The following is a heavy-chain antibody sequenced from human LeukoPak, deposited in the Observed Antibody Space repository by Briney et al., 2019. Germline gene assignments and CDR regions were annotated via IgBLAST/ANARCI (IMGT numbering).Heavy chain of an antibody. CDR2: IYYSGST. J-gene: IGHJ6*02. V-gene: IGHV4-59*01. Sequence: SETLSLTCTVSGGSISSYYWSWIRQPPGWGLEWIGYIYYSGSTNYNPSLKSRVTISVDTSKNQFSLKLSSVTAADTAVYYCAREAMIGYYGYYYYGMDVWGQGTTVTVSS. D-gene: IGHD3-9*01. CDR1: GGSISSYY. CDR3: AREAMIGYYGYYYYGMDV.